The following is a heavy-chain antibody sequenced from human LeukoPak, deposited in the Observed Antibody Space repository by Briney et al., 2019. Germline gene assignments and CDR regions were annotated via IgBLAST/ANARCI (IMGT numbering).Heavy chain of an antibody. CDR2: ISPSATTI. D-gene: IGHD6-6*01. CDR3: AREYSSSSGRSFDY. V-gene: IGHV3-48*01. CDR1: GFTFSCYS. J-gene: IGHJ4*02. Sequence: GGSLRLSCAASGFTFSCYSMNWVRQAPGKGLEWVSYISPSATTIYYADSVKGRFTISRDNAKNSLYLQMNSLRAEDTAVYYCAREYSSSSGRSFDYWGQGTLVTVSS.